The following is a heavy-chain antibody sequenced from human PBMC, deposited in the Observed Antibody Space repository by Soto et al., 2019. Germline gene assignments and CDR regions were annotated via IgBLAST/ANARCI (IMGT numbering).Heavy chain of an antibody. CDR3: ARGEQYSGRIFDY. CDR2: TYYRSKWYY. Sequence: SQTLSLTCAITGDSVSSNRAGWSWVRQSPSRGLEWLGRTYYRSKWYYEYAVYVRGRITINPDTSKNQYSLQLNSVTPEDTAVYFCARGEQYSGRIFDYWGQGTLVTVSS. D-gene: IGHD1-26*01. CDR1: GDSVSSNRAG. V-gene: IGHV6-1*01. J-gene: IGHJ4*01.